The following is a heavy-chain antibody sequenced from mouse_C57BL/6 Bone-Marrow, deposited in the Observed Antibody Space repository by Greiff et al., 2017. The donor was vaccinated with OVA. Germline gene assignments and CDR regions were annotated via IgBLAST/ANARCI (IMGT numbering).Heavy chain of an antibody. J-gene: IGHJ3*01. CDR1: GYTFTSYW. CDR3: ARRDSNSAWFAY. Sequence: QVQLQQSGAELVMPGASVKLSCKASGYTFTSYWMHWVKQRPGQGLEWIGEIDPSDSYTNYNQKFKGKSTLTVDKSSSTAYMQLSSLTSEDSAVYYCARRDSNSAWFAYWGQGTLVTVSA. V-gene: IGHV1-69*01. CDR2: IDPSDSYT. D-gene: IGHD2-5*01.